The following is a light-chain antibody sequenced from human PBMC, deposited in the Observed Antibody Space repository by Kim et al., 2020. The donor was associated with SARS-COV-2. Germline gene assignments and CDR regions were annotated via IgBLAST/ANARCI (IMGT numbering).Light chain of an antibody. CDR3: QHYNNWPYT. V-gene: IGKV3-15*01. Sequence: VSPADRATLSCRASQSVSSNLAWYQQKPGQAPRLLIYGASTRATDIPARFSGSGSGTEFTLTISSLQSEDFAVYYCQHYNNWPYTFGQGTKLEI. CDR1: QSVSSN. CDR2: GAS. J-gene: IGKJ2*01.